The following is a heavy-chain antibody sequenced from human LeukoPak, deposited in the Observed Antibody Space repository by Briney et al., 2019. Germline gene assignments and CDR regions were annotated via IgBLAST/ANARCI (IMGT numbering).Heavy chain of an antibody. V-gene: IGHV4-39*01. CDR2: IYYSGST. CDR1: GGSISSSSYY. CDR3: ARLSASPRYYFDY. Sequence: SETLSLTCTVSGGSISSSSYYWGWIRQPPGKGLEWIGSIYYSGSTYYNPSLKSRVTIPVDTSKNQFSLKLSSVTAADTAVYYCARLSASPRYYFDYWGQGTLVTVSS. J-gene: IGHJ4*02.